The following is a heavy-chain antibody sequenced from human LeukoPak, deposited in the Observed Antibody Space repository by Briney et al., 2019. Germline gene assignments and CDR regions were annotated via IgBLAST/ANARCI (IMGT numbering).Heavy chain of an antibody. D-gene: IGHD2-2*01. J-gene: IGHJ3*02. CDR2: IYYSGST. CDR1: GGSISSSRYY. Sequence: SETLSLTCTVSGGSISSSRYYWGWIRQPPGKGLEWIGTIYYSGSTYYNPSLKSRVTIPVDTSKNHFSLKLSSVTAADTAVYYCARPVVPAAMDAFDIWGQGTMVTVSS. CDR3: ARPVVPAAMDAFDI. V-gene: IGHV4-39*02.